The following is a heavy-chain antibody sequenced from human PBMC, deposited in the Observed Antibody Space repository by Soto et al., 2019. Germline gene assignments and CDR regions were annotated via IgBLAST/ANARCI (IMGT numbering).Heavy chain of an antibody. D-gene: IGHD4-4*01. CDR2: ISYDGSNK. V-gene: IGHV3-30-3*01. CDR3: ARDSVSATVTDSYYYGMDV. CDR1: GFTFSSYA. J-gene: IGHJ6*02. Sequence: QVQLVESGGGVVQPGRSLRLSCAASGFTFSSYAMHWVRQAPGKGLEWVAVISYDGSNKYYADSVKGRFTISRDNSKNTLYLQMNSLRAEDTAVYYCARDSVSATVTDSYYYGMDVWGQGTTVTVSS.